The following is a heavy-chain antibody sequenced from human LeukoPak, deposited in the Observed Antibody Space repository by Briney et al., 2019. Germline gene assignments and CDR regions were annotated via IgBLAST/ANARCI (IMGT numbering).Heavy chain of an antibody. CDR2: ISSSSSYI. CDR1: GFTFSSYS. CDR3: ARPIVVEGAFDI. Sequence: PGGSLRLSCAASGFTFSSYSMNWVRQAPGKGLEWVSSISSSSSYIYYADSVKGRFTISRDNAKNSLYLQMNSLRAEDTAVYYCARPIVVEGAFDIWGQGTMVTVSS. V-gene: IGHV3-21*01. D-gene: IGHD1-26*01. J-gene: IGHJ3*02.